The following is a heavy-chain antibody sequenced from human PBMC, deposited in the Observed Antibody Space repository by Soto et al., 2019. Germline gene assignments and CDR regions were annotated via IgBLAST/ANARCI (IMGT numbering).Heavy chain of an antibody. J-gene: IGHJ1*01. Sequence: SETLSLTCAFYGGSFSGYYWSWIRQPPGKGLEWIGEINHSGSTNYNPSLKSRVTISVDTSKNQFSLKLSSVTAADTAVYYCARGTINIVGATTAYFQHWGQGTLVTVS. D-gene: IGHD1-26*01. CDR3: ARGTINIVGATTAYFQH. V-gene: IGHV4-34*01. CDR2: INHSGST. CDR1: GGSFSGYY.